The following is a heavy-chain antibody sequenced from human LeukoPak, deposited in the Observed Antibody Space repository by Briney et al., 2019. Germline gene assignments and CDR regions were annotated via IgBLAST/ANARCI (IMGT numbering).Heavy chain of an antibody. V-gene: IGHV3-30*18. J-gene: IGHJ4*02. D-gene: IGHD3-22*01. Sequence: GGSLRLSCGASVFTFCSYGMHWVRQARGKGLEWVPVISYGGSNKYYADSVKGIFTISRDNSKNTLYLQLNSLRAEETAVYYCAKAYDYYDSSGYYSIGDYWGQGTLVTVSS. CDR2: ISYGGSNK. CDR1: VFTFCSYG. CDR3: AKAYDYYDSSGYYSIGDY.